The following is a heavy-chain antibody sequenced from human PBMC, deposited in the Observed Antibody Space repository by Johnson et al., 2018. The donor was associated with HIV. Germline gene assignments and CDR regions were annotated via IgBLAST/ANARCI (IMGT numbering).Heavy chain of an antibody. D-gene: IGHD6-19*01. CDR2: ISYDGSNK. Sequence: QVQLVESGGGLVQPGGSLRLSCAASGFTFSSYDMHWVRQAPGKGLEWVAVISYDGSNKYYADSVKGRFTISRDNSKNTLYLQMNSLRAEDTAVYYCTRGVGIAVAGNDAFDIWGQGTMVTVSS. J-gene: IGHJ3*02. CDR3: TRGVGIAVAGNDAFDI. V-gene: IGHV3-30*03. CDR1: GFTFSSYD.